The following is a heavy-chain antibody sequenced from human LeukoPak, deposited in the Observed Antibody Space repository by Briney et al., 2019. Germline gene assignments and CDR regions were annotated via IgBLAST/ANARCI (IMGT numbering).Heavy chain of an antibody. D-gene: IGHD6-19*01. CDR3: ARDSLPMAVTGPFNH. CDR2: IWFDGSNI. Sequence: GGSLRLSCAASGFNFSSYGMHWVRQAPGKGLEWVTSIWFDGSNIHYADSVKGRVIISRDNSKSALYLQMNSLRAEDTAIYYCARDSLPMAVTGPFNHWGQGALVTVSS. V-gene: IGHV3-33*01. J-gene: IGHJ4*02. CDR1: GFNFSSYG.